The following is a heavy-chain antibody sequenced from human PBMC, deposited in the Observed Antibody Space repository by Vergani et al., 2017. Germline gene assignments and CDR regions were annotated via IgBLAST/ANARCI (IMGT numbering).Heavy chain of an antibody. D-gene: IGHD3-10*01. CDR2: ISSSSSYT. J-gene: IGHJ4*02. CDR3: ARVPEVDYGSGSYMPFGGY. CDR1: GFTFSSYS. V-gene: IGHV3-21*01. Sequence: VQLVESGGGLVKPGGSLRLSCAASGFTFSSYSMNWVRQAPGKGLEWVSSISSSSSYTYYADSVKGRFTISRGNAKNSLCLQMNSLRAEDTAVYYCARVPEVDYGSGSYMPFGGYWGQGTLVTVSS.